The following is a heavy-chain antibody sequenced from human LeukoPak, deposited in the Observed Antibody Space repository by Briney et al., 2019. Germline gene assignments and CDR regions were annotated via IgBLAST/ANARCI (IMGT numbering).Heavy chain of an antibody. CDR3: ARVVVMLRSNRDY. J-gene: IGHJ4*02. CDR1: GYTFTGYY. V-gene: IGHV1-2*06. CDR2: INPNSGGT. D-gene: IGHD2-21*01. Sequence: ASVKVSCKASGYTFTGYYMHWVRQAPGQGLEWMGQINPNSGGTNYAQKFQGRVTMTRDTSISTAYMELSRLRSDDTAVYYCARVVVMLRSNRDYWGQGTLVTVSS.